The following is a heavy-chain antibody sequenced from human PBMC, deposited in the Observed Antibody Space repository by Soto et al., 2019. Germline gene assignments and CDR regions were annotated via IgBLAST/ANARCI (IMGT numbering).Heavy chain of an antibody. CDR3: ARAPKASGSSQTRHDC. Sequence: SETLSLTCSIYSGSFSGYYWSWIRQPPGKGLEWIGEISQSGNTNYSPSLKSRVSISIDTSKKQFSLNLASVSAADTAVYYCARAPKASGSSQTRHDCWGQGTLVTVSS. CDR2: ISQSGNT. CDR1: SGSFSGYY. J-gene: IGHJ4*02. D-gene: IGHD6-6*01. V-gene: IGHV4-34*01.